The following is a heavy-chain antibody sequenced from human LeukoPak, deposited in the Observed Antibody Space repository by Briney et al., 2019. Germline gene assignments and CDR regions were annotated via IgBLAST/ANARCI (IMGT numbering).Heavy chain of an antibody. CDR2: IYRDGTT. V-gene: IGHV3-66*01. CDR1: GFTVRSNY. CDR3: ARVDIIVVAKAFDI. Sequence: RGYLRLSSAPAGFTVRSNYMSWVCQAPGKGLEWVSVIYRDGTTYDADCVKGRSTIARDNSKSKLNLQMNSMRAEDTGVYYCARVDIIVVAKAFDIWGGGKMVTVSS. J-gene: IGHJ3*02. D-gene: IGHD2-15*01.